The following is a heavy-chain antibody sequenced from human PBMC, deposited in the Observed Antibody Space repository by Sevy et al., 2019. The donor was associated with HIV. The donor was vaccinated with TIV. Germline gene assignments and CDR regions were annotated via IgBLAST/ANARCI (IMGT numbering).Heavy chain of an antibody. D-gene: IGHD3-9*01. CDR1: GFTFNSYS. CDR2: ISSSSSYI. V-gene: IGHV3-21*01. Sequence: GGSLRLSCAASGFTFNSYSMNWVRQAPGKGLEWVSSISSSSSYIYYEDSVKGRFTTSRDNAKNSLYLQMNSLRAEDTAVHHCARGGYFGWLVENGYYLDYWGQGTLVTVSS. J-gene: IGHJ4*02. CDR3: ARGGYFGWLVENGYYLDY.